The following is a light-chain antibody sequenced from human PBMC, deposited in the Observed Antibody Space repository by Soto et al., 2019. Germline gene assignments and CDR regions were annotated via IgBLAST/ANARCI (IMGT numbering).Light chain of an antibody. CDR1: QDINTL. CDR3: QQADSFPLT. CDR2: GAS. V-gene: IGKV1-12*01. Sequence: DIQMTQSPSTLSGSVGDRVTITCRASQDINTLLAWYQQKPGKAPKLLIYGASTLESGVPSRFSGRGSGTDFTLTISSLQPEDFATYFCQQADSFPLTFGGGTKVDIK. J-gene: IGKJ4*01.